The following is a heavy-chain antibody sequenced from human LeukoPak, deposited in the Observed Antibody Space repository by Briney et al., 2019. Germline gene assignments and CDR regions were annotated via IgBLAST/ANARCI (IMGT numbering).Heavy chain of an antibody. Sequence: PSETLSLTCTVSAGCINSYYWSWIRQPPGKGLEWIGYIYYSGSTNYNPSLKSRVTISVDTSKNQFSLKLSSVTAADTAVSYCARRYCGVGGRYSSFDYWGQGTLVTVSS. CDR3: ARRYCGVGGRYSSFDY. D-gene: IGHD2-15*01. J-gene: IGHJ4*02. V-gene: IGHV4-59*08. CDR2: IYYSGST. CDR1: AGCINSYY.